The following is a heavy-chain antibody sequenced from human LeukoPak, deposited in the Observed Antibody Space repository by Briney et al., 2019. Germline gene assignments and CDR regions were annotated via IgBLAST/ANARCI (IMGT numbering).Heavy chain of an antibody. CDR2: INNDGTGT. D-gene: IGHD5-12*01. CDR1: GFTFSGYL. V-gene: IGHV3-74*01. J-gene: IGHJ4*02. CDR3: ARDSGGYATDY. Sequence: PGGSLRLSCAASGFTFSGYLMHWVRQAPGKGLMWVSCINNDGTGTSYADSVKGRFTISRDNAKNTLFLQMNSLRAEDTAVYYCARDSGGYATDYWGQGTLVTVSS.